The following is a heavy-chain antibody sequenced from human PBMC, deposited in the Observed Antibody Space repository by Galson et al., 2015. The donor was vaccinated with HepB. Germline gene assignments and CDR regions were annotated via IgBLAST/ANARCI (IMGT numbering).Heavy chain of an antibody. D-gene: IGHD3-10*01. Sequence: SLRLSCAASGFTFSSYAMSWVRQAPGKGLEWVSAISGSGGSTYYADSVKGRFTISRDNAKNTLYLQMNSLRAEDTAVYYCARDRTYYGSEMDYWGQGTLVTVSS. CDR2: ISGSGGST. CDR1: GFTFSSYA. J-gene: IGHJ4*02. V-gene: IGHV3-23*01. CDR3: ARDRTYYGSEMDY.